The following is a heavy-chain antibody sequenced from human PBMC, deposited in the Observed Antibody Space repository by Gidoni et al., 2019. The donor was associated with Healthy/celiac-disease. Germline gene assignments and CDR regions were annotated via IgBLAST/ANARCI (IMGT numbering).Heavy chain of an antibody. J-gene: IGHJ4*02. CDR1: VFTVSTHY. V-gene: IGHV3-53*01. CDR3: ARLQWLGFDY. CDR2: IYSGGST. Sequence: EVQLVESGGGFLQPGRSLRLSCAASVFTVSTHYMSWVRQAPGKGLEWVSVIYSGGSTYYTDSVKGRFTISRDNSKNTLYLQMNSPRAEDTAVYYCARLQWLGFDYWGKGTLVTVSS. D-gene: IGHD6-19*01.